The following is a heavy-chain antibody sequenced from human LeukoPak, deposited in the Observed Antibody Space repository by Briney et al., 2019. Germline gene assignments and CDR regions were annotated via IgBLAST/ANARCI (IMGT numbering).Heavy chain of an antibody. CDR1: GFTFSSYA. Sequence: GGSLRLSCAASGFTFSSYAMSWVRQAPGKGLEWVSAISGIGGSTYYSDSVRGRFTISRDNSKNTLYLQMNSLRAEDTAVYYCAKVSRTTVVTPYYFHYWGQGALVTVSS. J-gene: IGHJ4*02. CDR3: AKVSRTTVVTPYYFHY. D-gene: IGHD4-23*01. V-gene: IGHV3-23*01. CDR2: ISGIGGST.